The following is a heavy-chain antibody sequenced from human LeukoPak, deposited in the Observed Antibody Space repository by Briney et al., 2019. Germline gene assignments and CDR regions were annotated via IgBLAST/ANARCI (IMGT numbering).Heavy chain of an antibody. CDR3: AKVGFSGYGYPFDY. V-gene: IGHV3-23*01. J-gene: IGHJ4*02. CDR2: ISGYGGGT. Sequence: GGSLRLSCAASGFTFSSYAMSWVRQAPGKGLEWVSAISGYGGGTYYADSVKGRFTISRDNSKNTLYLQMNSLRAEDTAVYYCAKVGFSGYGYPFDYWGQGTLVTVSS. D-gene: IGHD5-12*01. CDR1: GFTFSSYA.